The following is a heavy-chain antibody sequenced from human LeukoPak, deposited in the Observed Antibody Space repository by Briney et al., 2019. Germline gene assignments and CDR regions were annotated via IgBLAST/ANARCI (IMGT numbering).Heavy chain of an antibody. CDR1: GGSISGYY. Sequence: AETLSLTCNVSGGSISGYYGSWIRQPPGEGLEWIGYIYYSGSAKYNPSLKSRVTISVDTSKNQFSLKVTSVTAADTAVYYCARDIGAARSDYWGQGTLVTVSS. D-gene: IGHD6-6*01. CDR2: IYYSGSA. CDR3: ARDIGAARSDY. J-gene: IGHJ4*02. V-gene: IGHV4-59*01.